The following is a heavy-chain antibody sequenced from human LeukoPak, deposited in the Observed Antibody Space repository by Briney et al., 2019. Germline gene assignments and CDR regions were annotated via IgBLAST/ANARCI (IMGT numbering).Heavy chain of an antibody. CDR1: GGSFSGYY. CDR3: ARGGFGTGPLVPSWFDP. J-gene: IGHJ5*02. V-gene: IGHV4-34*01. D-gene: IGHD3-10*01. CDR2: INHSGST. Sequence: SETLSLTCAVYGGSFSGYYWSWIRQPPGKGLEWIGEINHSGSTNYNPSLKSRVTISVDTSKNQFSLKLSSVTAADTAVYYCARGGFGTGPLVPSWFDPWGQGTLITVSS.